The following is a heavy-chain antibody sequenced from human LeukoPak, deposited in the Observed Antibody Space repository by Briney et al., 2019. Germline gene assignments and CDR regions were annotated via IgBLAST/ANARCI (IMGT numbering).Heavy chain of an antibody. D-gene: IGHD3-3*01. CDR1: GFTFSSYS. CDR2: ISSSSSYI. CDR3: ARDSRAASYYDFWSGYSGFDY. V-gene: IGHV3-21*01. J-gene: IGHJ4*02. Sequence: GGSLRLSCAASGFTFSSYSMNWVRQAPGKGLEWDSSISSSSSYIYYADSVKGRFTISRDNAKNSLYLQMNSLRAEDTAVYYCARDSRAASYYDFWSGYSGFDYWGQGTLVTVSS.